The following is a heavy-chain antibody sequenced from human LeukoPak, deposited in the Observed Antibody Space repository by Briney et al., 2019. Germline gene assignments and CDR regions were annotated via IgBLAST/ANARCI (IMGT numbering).Heavy chain of an antibody. CDR3: AREGGPYRPLDY. CDR1: GGSISATNW. Sequence: SETLSLTCDVSGGSISATNWWTLVRQPPGEGLEWIGEVHLSGRTNYNPSLESRVTMSVDMSENHISLKLTSVTAADTAVYYCAREGGPYRPLDYSGQGTLVTVSS. J-gene: IGHJ4*02. CDR2: VHLSGRT. V-gene: IGHV4-4*02.